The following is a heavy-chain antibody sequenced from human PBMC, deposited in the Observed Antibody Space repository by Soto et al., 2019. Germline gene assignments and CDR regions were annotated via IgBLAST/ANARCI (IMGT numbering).Heavy chain of an antibody. CDR1: RFTISGHA. Sequence: GGSLRLSCAASRFTISGHAMHWVRQAPGKGLEWVADIKQDGSEKYYVDSVKGRFTISRDNAKNSLYLQMNSLRAEDTAVYYCARTYYYDSSGYYYNFYWGQGTLVTVPQ. J-gene: IGHJ4*02. CDR2: IKQDGSEK. CDR3: ARTYYYDSSGYYYNFY. V-gene: IGHV3-7*01. D-gene: IGHD3-22*01.